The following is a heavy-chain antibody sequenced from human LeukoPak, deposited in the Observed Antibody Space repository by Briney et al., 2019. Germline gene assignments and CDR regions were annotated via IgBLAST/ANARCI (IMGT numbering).Heavy chain of an antibody. Sequence: GGSLRLSCAASGFTFSSYSMNWVRQAPGKGLEWVSSIRSSSSYIYYADSVKGRFTISRDNAKNSLYLQMNSLRAGDTGVYYCAVVGSIVVVITTFGGWGQATLVTVSS. CDR3: AVVGSIVVVITTFGG. CDR2: IRSSSSYI. V-gene: IGHV3-21*01. D-gene: IGHD3-22*01. J-gene: IGHJ4*02. CDR1: GFTFSSYS.